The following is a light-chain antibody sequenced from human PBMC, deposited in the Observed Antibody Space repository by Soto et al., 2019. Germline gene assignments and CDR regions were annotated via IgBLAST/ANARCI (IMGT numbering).Light chain of an antibody. CDR2: CAS. V-gene: IGKV3-20*01. Sequence: EIVLTQSPGTLSLSPGERATLSCRASQSVSSSYLAWYQQKPGQAPRPLIYCASSRAIGIPDRFSGSGSGTDFTLTISRLEPEDFAVYYCQQYGSSPWPFGQGTKVEIK. J-gene: IGKJ1*01. CDR1: QSVSSSY. CDR3: QQYGSSPWP.